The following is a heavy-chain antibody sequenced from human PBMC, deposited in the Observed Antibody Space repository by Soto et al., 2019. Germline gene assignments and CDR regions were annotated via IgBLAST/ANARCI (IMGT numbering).Heavy chain of an antibody. CDR2: MNPNSGNT. CDR1: GYTFNNYD. Sequence: GASVNVSCKASGYTFNNYDIHWVRQAPGHGLEWKGWMNPNSGNTGYAQNFRGRVTMTQNTAIGTAYMELRSLRSDDTATYYCTRAYGAETFDFWGQGTRVTVSS. V-gene: IGHV1-8*02. CDR3: TRAYGAETFDF. J-gene: IGHJ5*01. D-gene: IGHD3-10*01.